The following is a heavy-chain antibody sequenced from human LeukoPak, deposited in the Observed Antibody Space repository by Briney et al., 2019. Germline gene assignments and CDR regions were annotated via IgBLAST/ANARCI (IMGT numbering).Heavy chain of an antibody. Sequence: PSETLSLTCAVYGGSFSGYYWSWIRQPPGKGLEWIGEINHSGSTNYNPSLKSRVTISVDTSKNQFSLKLSSVTAADTAVYYCARDFYGSGSDAFDIWGQGTMVTVSS. D-gene: IGHD3-10*01. CDR2: INHSGST. J-gene: IGHJ3*02. V-gene: IGHV4-34*01. CDR1: GGSFSGYY. CDR3: ARDFYGSGSDAFDI.